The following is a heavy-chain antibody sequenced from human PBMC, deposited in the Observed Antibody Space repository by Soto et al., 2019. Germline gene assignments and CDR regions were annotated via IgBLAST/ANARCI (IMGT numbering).Heavy chain of an antibody. Sequence: QVQLVESGGGVVQPGKSLRLSCAASGFPFSRHAMYWVRQAPGKGLEWVATISFDGGLKYYADSVKGRFTFSRDNSKIIPHLQMNSPMPAVTALFYSVSAPGWTPVARTGYFDLSGPRPLVPVSS. CDR2: ISFDGGLK. V-gene: IGHV3-30*03. J-gene: IGHJ4*02. D-gene: IGHD6-19*01. CDR3: VSAPGWTPVARTGYFDL. CDR1: GFPFSRHA.